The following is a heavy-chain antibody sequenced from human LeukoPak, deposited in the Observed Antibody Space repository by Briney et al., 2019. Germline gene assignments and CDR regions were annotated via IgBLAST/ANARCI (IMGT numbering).Heavy chain of an antibody. D-gene: IGHD6-19*01. CDR2: INPNSGGT. CDR3: ARELPGIAVAGLYKWFDP. Sequence: ASVKVSCKASVYTFTGYYMHWVRQAPGQGLEWMGWINPNSGGTNYAQKFQGRVTMTRDTSISTAYMELSRLRSDDTAVYYCARELPGIAVAGLYKWFDPWGQGTLVTVSS. J-gene: IGHJ5*02. V-gene: IGHV1-2*02. CDR1: VYTFTGYY.